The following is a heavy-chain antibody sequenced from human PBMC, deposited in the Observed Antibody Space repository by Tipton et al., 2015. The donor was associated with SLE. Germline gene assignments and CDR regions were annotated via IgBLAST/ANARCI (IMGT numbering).Heavy chain of an antibody. Sequence: QSGAEVKKPGASVKVSCKASGYTFISYAISWVRQAPGQGLEWMGWISAYNGNTNYAQKLQGRVTMTTDTSTSTAYMELRSLRSDDTAVYYCASRLSPGDAFDIWGQGTMVTVSS. J-gene: IGHJ3*02. CDR1: GYTFISYA. CDR3: ASRLSPGDAFDI. V-gene: IGHV1-18*01. D-gene: IGHD5-12*01. CDR2: ISAYNGNT.